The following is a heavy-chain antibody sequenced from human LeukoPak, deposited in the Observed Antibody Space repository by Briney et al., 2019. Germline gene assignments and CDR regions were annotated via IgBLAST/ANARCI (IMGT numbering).Heavy chain of an antibody. CDR1: GYTFTSYD. D-gene: IGHD3-3*01. J-gene: IGHJ4*02. CDR3: ASIEDDFWSGYHDY. Sequence: ASVKVSCKASGYTFTSYDINWVRQATGQGLEWMGWMNPNSGNTGYAQKFQGRVTMTRNTSISTAYMELSSLRSEDTAVYYCASIEDDFWSGYHDYWGQGTLVTVSS. CDR2: MNPNSGNT. V-gene: IGHV1-8*01.